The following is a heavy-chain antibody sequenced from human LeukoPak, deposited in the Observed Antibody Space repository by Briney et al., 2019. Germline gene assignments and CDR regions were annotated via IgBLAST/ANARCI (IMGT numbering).Heavy chain of an antibody. D-gene: IGHD2-15*01. CDR2: ISWNSGSI. J-gene: IGHJ4*02. CDR3: AKDHRYRSGGSCFD. CDR1: GFTFDDYA. V-gene: IGHV3-9*01. Sequence: PGRSLRLSCGASGFTFDDYAMHWVRQAPGKGLEWVGGISWNSGSIGYADSVKGRFTISRDNAKNSLYLQMNSLRAEDTALYYCAKDHRYRSGGSCFDWGQGTLVTVSS.